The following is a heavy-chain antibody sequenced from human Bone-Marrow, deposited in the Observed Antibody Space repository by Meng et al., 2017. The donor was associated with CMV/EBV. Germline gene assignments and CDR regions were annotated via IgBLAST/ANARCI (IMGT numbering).Heavy chain of an antibody. Sequence: SETLSLTCTVSGGSISSGGYYWSWIRQHPGKGLEWIGYIYYSGSTYYNPSLKSRVTISVDTPKNQFSLKLSSVTAADTAVYYCARGGDSSGYYSYYYYYGMDVWGQGTTVTVSS. J-gene: IGHJ6*02. D-gene: IGHD3-22*01. CDR3: ARGGDSSGYYSYYYYYGMDV. CDR2: IYYSGST. CDR1: GGSISSGGYY. V-gene: IGHV4-31*03.